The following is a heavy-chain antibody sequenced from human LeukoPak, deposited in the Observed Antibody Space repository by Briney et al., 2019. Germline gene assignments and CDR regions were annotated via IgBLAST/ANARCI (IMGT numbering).Heavy chain of an antibody. J-gene: IGHJ4*02. CDR1: GFTFSSYS. V-gene: IGHV3-21*01. CDR2: ISSSSSYI. CDR3: ARDKTRPGSSSEFDY. D-gene: IGHD3-10*01. Sequence: GGSLRLSCAASGFTFSSYSMNWVRQAPGKGLGWVSSISSSSSYIYYADSVKGRFTISRDNAKNSLYLQMNSLKAEDTAVYYCARDKTRPGSSSEFDYWGQGTLVTVSS.